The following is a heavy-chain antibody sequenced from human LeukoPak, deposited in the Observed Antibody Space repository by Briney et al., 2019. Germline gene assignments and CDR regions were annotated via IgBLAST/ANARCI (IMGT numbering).Heavy chain of an antibody. V-gene: IGHV3-23*01. D-gene: IGHD4-17*01. J-gene: IGHJ4*02. CDR3: ATYEQTTVTTEF. Sequence: PGGSLRLSCEGSELTFSGYAMNWVRQAPGKGLQWVSVIGSDSTHIHYADSVRGRFTISRDNSRKTLYLQMNSLRVEDTAVYYCATYEQTTVTTEFWGQGTLVSVSS. CDR2: IGSDSTHI. CDR1: ELTFSGYA.